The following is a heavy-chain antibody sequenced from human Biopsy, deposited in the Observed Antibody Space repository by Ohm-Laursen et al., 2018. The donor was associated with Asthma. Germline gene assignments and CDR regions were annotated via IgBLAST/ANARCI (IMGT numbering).Heavy chain of an antibody. CDR3: ARDGVVPDAMYYHYYYGLDV. Sequence: GSLRLSCAASGLTFSDYWMHWVRQAPGKGLEWVSRVKGDGRRTSYADSVKGRFTISRDNAKNTLYLQMNSLRVEDTAVYYCARDGVVPDAMYYHYYYGLDVWGQGTTVTVPS. V-gene: IGHV3-74*01. D-gene: IGHD2-2*01. CDR2: VKGDGRRT. J-gene: IGHJ6*02. CDR1: GLTFSDYW.